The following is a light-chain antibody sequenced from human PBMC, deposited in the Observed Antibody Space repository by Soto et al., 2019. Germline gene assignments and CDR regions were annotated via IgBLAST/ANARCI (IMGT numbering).Light chain of an antibody. CDR1: SSDVGGYNY. Sequence: QSALTQPASVSGSPGQSITISCTGTSSDVGGYNYVSWYQQHPGKAPKLMIYEVSNRPSGVSNRFSGSKSGNTASLTISGLQAEDEADYYCSSYKSSSNLVFGTGSKATV. J-gene: IGLJ1*01. V-gene: IGLV2-14*01. CDR3: SSYKSSSNLV. CDR2: EVS.